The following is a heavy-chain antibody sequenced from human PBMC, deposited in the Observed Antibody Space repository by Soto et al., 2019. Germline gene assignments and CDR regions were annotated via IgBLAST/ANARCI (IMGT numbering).Heavy chain of an antibody. V-gene: IGHV4-61*01. D-gene: IGHD2-15*01. CDR1: GASVSSDSYY. CDR3: ARTMYCSGGSCYFGGFDY. J-gene: IGHJ4*02. Sequence: QVQLQESGPGLVKPSETLSLTCTVSGASVSSDSYYWSWIRQPPGKGLEWIAYVYYSGSTNYNPSLKSRVTISLDTSKNPFSLKLRSVTAADTAVYYCARTMYCSGGSCYFGGFDYWGQGTLVTVSS. CDR2: VYYSGST.